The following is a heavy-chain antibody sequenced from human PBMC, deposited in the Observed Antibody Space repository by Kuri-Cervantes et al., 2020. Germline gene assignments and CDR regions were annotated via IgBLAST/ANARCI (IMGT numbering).Heavy chain of an antibody. Sequence: GESLKISCAASGFTFSNFSMNWVRQAPGKGLEWVSSISSSSSYIYYADSVKGRFTISRDNAKNSLYLQMNSLRAEDTAVYYCARFTTRLWHGMDVWGQGTTVTVSS. J-gene: IGHJ6*02. CDR3: ARFTTRLWHGMDV. CDR2: ISSSSSYI. D-gene: IGHD4/OR15-4a*01. CDR1: GFTFSNFS. V-gene: IGHV3-21*01.